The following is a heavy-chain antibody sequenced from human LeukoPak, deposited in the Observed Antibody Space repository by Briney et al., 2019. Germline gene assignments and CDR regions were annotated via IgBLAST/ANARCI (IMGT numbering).Heavy chain of an antibody. CDR2: VSYDGSNK. D-gene: IGHD4/OR15-4a*01. J-gene: IGHJ6*04. V-gene: IGHV3-30*18. CDR1: GFTFSSYG. Sequence: GRSLRLSCAASGFTFSSYGIHWVRQAPGKGLEWVAAVSYDGSNKFYADSVKGRFTISRDSSRNTLYLEMNSLSAEDTAVYYCAKDLRKLVRCVSEYYGMAAWGKGTTV. CDR3: AKDLRKLVRCVSEYYGMAA.